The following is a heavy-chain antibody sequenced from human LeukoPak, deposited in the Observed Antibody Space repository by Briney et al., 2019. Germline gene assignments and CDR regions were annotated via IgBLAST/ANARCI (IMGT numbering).Heavy chain of an antibody. J-gene: IGHJ4*02. V-gene: IGHV1-18*01. CDR3: ARDGLRRGATTPIDY. CDR1: GYTFTSYG. Sequence: GASVKVSCKASGYTFTSYGISWVRQAPGQGLEWMGWISAYNGNTNYAQKLQGRVTMTTDTSTSTAYMELRSLRPDDTAVYYCARDGLRRGATTPIDYWGQGTLVTVSS. D-gene: IGHD1-26*01. CDR2: ISAYNGNT.